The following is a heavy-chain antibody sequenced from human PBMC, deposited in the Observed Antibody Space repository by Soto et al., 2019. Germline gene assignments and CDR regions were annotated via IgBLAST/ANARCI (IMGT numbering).Heavy chain of an antibody. CDR1: GGSVSSGSYY. CDR2: IYYSGST. J-gene: IGHJ6*02. D-gene: IGHD6-19*01. CDR3: ARGIEGWYQGRYYYGMDV. V-gene: IGHV4-61*01. Sequence: QVQLQESGPGLVKPSETLSLTCTVSGGSVSSGSYYWSWIRQPPGKGLEWIGYIYYSGSTNYNPSRKGRATIAVDTSKNQFSLKLSSVTAADTAVYYCARGIEGWYQGRYYYGMDVWGQGTTVTVSS.